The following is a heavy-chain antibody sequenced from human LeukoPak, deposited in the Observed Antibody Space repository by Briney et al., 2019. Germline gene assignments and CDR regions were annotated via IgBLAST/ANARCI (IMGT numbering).Heavy chain of an antibody. CDR2: INSDGSST. Sequence: GGSLRLSCAASGFTFSSHYMHWVRQAPGKGLVWVSRINSDGSSTNYADSVKGRFTISRDNAKNSLYLQMNSLRAEDTALYYCARGGRAGQQLLVWGQGTLVTVSS. CDR1: GFTFSSHY. J-gene: IGHJ4*02. CDR3: ARGGRAGQQLLV. V-gene: IGHV3-74*01. D-gene: IGHD6-13*01.